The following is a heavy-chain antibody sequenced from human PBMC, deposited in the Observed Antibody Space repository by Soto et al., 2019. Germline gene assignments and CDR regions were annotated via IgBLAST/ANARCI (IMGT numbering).Heavy chain of an antibody. CDR2: INPNSGVT. D-gene: IGHD5-12*01. V-gene: IGHV1-2*04. CDR1: GDSFNDYY. CDR3: ARESGGATATLDYYYFYMDV. J-gene: IGHJ6*03. Sequence: VQLAQSGAEVKKPGASVKVSCKSSGDSFNDYYLHWVRQAPGQGLEWMGWINPNSGVTKYAQKFQGWVTMTRDTSIRTVYMELSRLRSDDTAVYYCARESGGATATLDYYYFYMDVWGKGTTVTVSS.